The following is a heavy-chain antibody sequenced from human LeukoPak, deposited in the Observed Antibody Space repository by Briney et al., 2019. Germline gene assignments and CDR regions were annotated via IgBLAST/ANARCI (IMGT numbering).Heavy chain of an antibody. CDR1: GLTFGSYG. V-gene: IGHV3-21*01. CDR3: ASRDLGYAIGAFDI. J-gene: IGHJ3*02. Sequence: PGGSLRLSCAASGLTFGSYGMHWVRQAPGKGLEWVSSISSSSSYIYYADSVKGRFTISRDNAKNSLYLQMNSLRAEDTAVYYCASRDLGYAIGAFDIWGQGTMVTVSS. CDR2: ISSSSSYI. D-gene: IGHD2-8*01.